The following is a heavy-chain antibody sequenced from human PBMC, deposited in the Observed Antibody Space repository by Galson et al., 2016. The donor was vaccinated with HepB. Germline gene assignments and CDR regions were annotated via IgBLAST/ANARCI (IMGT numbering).Heavy chain of an antibody. D-gene: IGHD2-8*02. CDR1: GFTFTTYE. J-gene: IGHJ6*02. CDR2: IRNRRNII. V-gene: IGHV3-48*03. Sequence: SLRLSCAVSGFTFTTYEMNWVRQAPGKGLEWISHIRNRRNIIYYADAVKGRITITRDNAKNALSLEMNSLRVDETAVYYCVRDIYPDQGAWCYAMDVWCRGTTVTVSS. CDR3: VRDIYPDQGAWCYAMDV.